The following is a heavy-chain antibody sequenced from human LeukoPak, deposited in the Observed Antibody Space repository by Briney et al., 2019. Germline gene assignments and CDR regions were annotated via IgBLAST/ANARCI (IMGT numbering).Heavy chain of an antibody. Sequence: GGSLRLSCAASGFTVSSNYMSWVRQAPGKGLEWVSVIYSGGSTYYADSVKGRFTISRDNSKNTLYLQMNSLRAEDTAVYYCARDRFGDNGMDVWGQGTTVTVSS. CDR3: ARDRFGDNGMDV. CDR1: GFTVSSNY. CDR2: IYSGGST. J-gene: IGHJ6*02. V-gene: IGHV3-66*01. D-gene: IGHD3-10*01.